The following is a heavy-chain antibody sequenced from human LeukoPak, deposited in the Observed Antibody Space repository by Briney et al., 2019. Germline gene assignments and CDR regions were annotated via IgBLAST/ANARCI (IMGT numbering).Heavy chain of an antibody. CDR1: GFAFSNFW. CDR3: SRGSSGSYYDY. D-gene: IGHD1-26*01. Sequence: PGGSLRLSCAAPGFAFSNFWMHWVRQAPGKGLVWVSRINSDGGSTTYGCSVKGRFSISRDKAQNTHCMHMNSLRAEDPAVYYSSRGSSGSYYDYWGQGNLVTVSS. V-gene: IGHV3-74*01. CDR2: INSDGGST. J-gene: IGHJ4*02.